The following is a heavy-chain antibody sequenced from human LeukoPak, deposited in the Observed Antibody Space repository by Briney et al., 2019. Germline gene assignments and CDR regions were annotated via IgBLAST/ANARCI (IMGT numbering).Heavy chain of an antibody. V-gene: IGHV1-69*13. D-gene: IGHD5-24*01. CDR2: IIPFFGTA. CDR3: AYSDGPTRPFDY. CDR1: GGTFRNYA. J-gene: IGHJ4*02. Sequence: ASVKVSCKASGGTFRNYAISWVRQAPGQGLEWMGGIIPFFGTANYAQKFQGRVTITADESSSTAYMELSSLRSEDTAVYYCAYSDGPTRPFDYWGQGTLVTVSS.